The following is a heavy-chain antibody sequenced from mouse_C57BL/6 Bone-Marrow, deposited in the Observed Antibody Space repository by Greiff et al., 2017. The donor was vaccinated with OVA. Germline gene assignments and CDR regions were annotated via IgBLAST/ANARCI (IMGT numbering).Heavy chain of an antibody. CDR1: GFTFSDFY. CDR2: SRNKANDYTT. Sequence: EVNLVESGGGLVQSGRSLRLSCATSGFTFSDFYMEWVRQAPGKGLEWIAASRNKANDYTTEYSASVKGRFIVSRDTSQSILYLQTNALRAEDTTIYYCARDECKDYDDWYFDVWGTGTTVTVSS. D-gene: IGHD2-4*01. J-gene: IGHJ1*03. V-gene: IGHV7-1*01. CDR3: ARDECKDYDDWYFDV.